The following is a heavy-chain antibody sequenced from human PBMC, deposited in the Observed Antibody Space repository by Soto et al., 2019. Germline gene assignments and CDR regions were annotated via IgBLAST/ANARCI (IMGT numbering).Heavy chain of an antibody. CDR2: IIPIFGTA. Sequence: SVKVSCKASGGTFSSYAISWVRQAPGQGLEWMGGIIPIFGTANYAQKFQGRVTITADESTSTAYMELSSLRSEDTAVYYCARASLVVRDLYYYYGMDVWGQGTTVTVSS. CDR3: ARASLVVRDLYYYYGMDV. CDR1: GGTFSSYA. J-gene: IGHJ6*02. D-gene: IGHD3-10*01. V-gene: IGHV1-69*13.